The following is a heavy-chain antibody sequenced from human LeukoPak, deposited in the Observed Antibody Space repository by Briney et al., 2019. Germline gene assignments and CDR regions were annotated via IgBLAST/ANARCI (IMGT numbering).Heavy chain of an antibody. Sequence: QSGGSLRLSCAASGFTFSSYGMHWVRQAPGKGLEWVAVISYDGSNKYYADSVKGRFTISRDNSKNTLYLQMNSLRAEDTAVYYCAKTSDTYPFDYWGQGTLVTVSS. D-gene: IGHD3-16*01. CDR3: AKTSDTYPFDY. CDR1: GFTFSSYG. CDR2: ISYDGSNK. V-gene: IGHV3-30*18. J-gene: IGHJ4*02.